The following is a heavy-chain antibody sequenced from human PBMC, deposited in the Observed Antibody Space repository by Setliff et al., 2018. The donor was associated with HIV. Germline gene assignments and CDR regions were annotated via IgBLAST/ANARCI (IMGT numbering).Heavy chain of an antibody. Sequence: GGSLRLSCAASGFTFSRYGMHWVRQAPGKGLEWVAFISYDGSKKYDADFVKGRFTISRDNSKNTLYLQMNSLRAEDTAVYYCARLWSYDYVWGSYRPVDYWGRGTLVTV. J-gene: IGHJ4*02. V-gene: IGHV3-30*04. CDR3: ARLWSYDYVWGSYRPVDY. CDR2: ISYDGSKK. D-gene: IGHD3-16*02. CDR1: GFTFSRYG.